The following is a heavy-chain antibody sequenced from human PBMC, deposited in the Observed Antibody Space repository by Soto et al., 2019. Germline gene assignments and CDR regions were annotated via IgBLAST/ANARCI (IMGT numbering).Heavy chain of an antibody. CDR1: GFTFDDYA. D-gene: IGHD3-22*01. Sequence: GGSLRLSCAASGFTFDDYAMHWVRQAPGKGLEWVSGISWNSGSIGYADSVKGRFTISRDNAKNSLYLQMSSLRAEDTALYYCAKVGSSGHNWDGMDVWGQGTTVTVSS. CDR2: ISWNSGSI. CDR3: AKVGSSGHNWDGMDV. V-gene: IGHV3-9*01. J-gene: IGHJ6*02.